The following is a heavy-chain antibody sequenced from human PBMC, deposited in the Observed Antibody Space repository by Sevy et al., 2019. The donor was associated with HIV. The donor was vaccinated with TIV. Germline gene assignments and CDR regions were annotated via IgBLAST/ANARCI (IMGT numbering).Heavy chain of an antibody. CDR3: ARDRDYYGSGTYDH. Sequence: GGSLRLSCAASEFTFRDYTMNWVRQTPGKGLEWVSYISSGSSYIRYADSVKGRFTISRDNAENSLYLHMNSLRAEDTGVYYCARDRDYYGSGTYDHWGQGTLVTVSS. CDR2: ISSGSSYI. CDR1: EFTFRDYT. V-gene: IGHV3-21*06. D-gene: IGHD3-10*01. J-gene: IGHJ4*02.